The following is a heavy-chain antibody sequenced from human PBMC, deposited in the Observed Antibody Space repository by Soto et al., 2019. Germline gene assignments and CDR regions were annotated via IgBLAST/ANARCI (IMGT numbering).Heavy chain of an antibody. V-gene: IGHV3-9*01. D-gene: IGHD6-13*01. J-gene: IGHJ6*02. CDR2: ISWNSGSI. CDR3: AKGLIIAAAGTNYYYGMDV. CDR1: GFTFDDYA. Sequence: GGSLRLSCAASGFTFDDYAMHWVRQAPGKGLEWVSGISWNSGSIGYADSVKGRFTISRDNAKNSLYLQMNSLRAEDTALYYCAKGLIIAAAGTNYYYGMDVWGQGTTVTVSS.